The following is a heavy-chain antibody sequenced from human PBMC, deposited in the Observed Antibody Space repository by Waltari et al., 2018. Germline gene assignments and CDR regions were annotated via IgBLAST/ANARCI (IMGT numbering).Heavy chain of an antibody. Sequence: QVLLQESGPGLVKPSETLSLTSSVPVDALTDQFWSWFRQSPGRGLEWIGYVYSTGDTNYRASLRSRVTISVDTSKNQFSLRLTSMTPADTAVYYCARFHGENPFFLDSWGQGTLVTVSS. CDR2: VYSTGDT. V-gene: IGHV4-59*11. CDR1: VDALTDQF. D-gene: IGHD3-3*01. CDR3: ARFHGENPFFLDS. J-gene: IGHJ5*02.